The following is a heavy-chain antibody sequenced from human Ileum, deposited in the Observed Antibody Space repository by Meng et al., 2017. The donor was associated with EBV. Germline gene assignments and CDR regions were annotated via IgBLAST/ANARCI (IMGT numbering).Heavy chain of an antibody. CDR2: IYNSGST. CDR1: GGSISSGDYY. CDR3: AREGRSHQVGVSVY. Sequence: QVQWQDPVPGLVNPSPPLSLPCTVSGGSISSGDYYWSWIRQPPGKGLEWIGYIYNSGSTYYNPSLKSRVTISVDTSKNQFSLKLRFVTAADTAVYYCAREGRSHQVGVSVYWGQGNLVTVSS. J-gene: IGHJ4*02. V-gene: IGHV4-30-4*01. D-gene: IGHD2-21*01.